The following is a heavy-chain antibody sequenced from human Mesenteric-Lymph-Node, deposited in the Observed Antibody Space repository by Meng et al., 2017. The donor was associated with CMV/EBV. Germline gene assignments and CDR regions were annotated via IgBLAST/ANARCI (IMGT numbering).Heavy chain of an antibody. CDR3: GKVVRDGELGDY. CDR2: IRTDGSSK. Sequence: GESLKISCAASGFIFSSYGMHWVRQAPGKGLDWVAFIRTDGSSKYYRDSVKGRFTISRDNSRNTLYLQMNSLRAEDTAVYFCGKVVRDGELGDYWGQGTLVTVSS. V-gene: IGHV3-30*02. D-gene: IGHD1-26*01. J-gene: IGHJ4*02. CDR1: GFIFSSYG.